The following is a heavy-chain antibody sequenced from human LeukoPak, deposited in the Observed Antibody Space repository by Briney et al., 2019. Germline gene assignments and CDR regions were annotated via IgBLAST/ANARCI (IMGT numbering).Heavy chain of an antibody. CDR3: ARDEFIWGIAAAGTRVFDY. CDR2: TSGRGDYT. Sequence: GGSLRLSCTASGFTFSNYAMSWVRQAPGKGLEWVSATSGRGDYTYYADSVKGRFTISRDNSKNTLYLQMNSLRAGDTAVYYCARDEFIWGIAAAGTRVFDYWGQGTLVTVSS. CDR1: GFTFSNYA. V-gene: IGHV3-23*01. D-gene: IGHD6-13*01. J-gene: IGHJ4*02.